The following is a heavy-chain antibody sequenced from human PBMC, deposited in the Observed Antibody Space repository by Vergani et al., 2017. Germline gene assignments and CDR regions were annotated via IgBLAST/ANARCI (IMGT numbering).Heavy chain of an antibody. CDR1: GFTFSSYA. J-gene: IGHJ4*02. CDR3: AKVRSYSSGWYEDY. CDR2: ISGSGGST. Sequence: EVQLLESGGGLVQPGGSLRLSCAASGFTFSSYAMSWVRQAPGKGLEWVSAISGSGGSTYYADSVKCRFTISRDNSKNTLYLQMNSLRAEDTAVYYCAKVRSYSSGWYEDYWGQGTLVTVSS. D-gene: IGHD6-19*01. V-gene: IGHV3-23*01.